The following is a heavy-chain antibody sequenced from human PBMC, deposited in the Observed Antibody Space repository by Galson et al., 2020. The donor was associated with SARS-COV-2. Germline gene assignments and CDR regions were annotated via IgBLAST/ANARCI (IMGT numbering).Heavy chain of an antibody. D-gene: IGHD6-19*01. V-gene: IGHV3-30*03. CDR3: ARDSSGWYYFDY. CDR1: GFTFSSYG. Sequence: GESLKISCAASGFTFSSYGMHWVRQAPGKGLEWVAVISYDGSNKYYADSVKGRCTISRDNSKNTLYLQMNSLRAEDTAVYYCARDSSGWYYFDYWGQGTLVTVSS. CDR2: ISYDGSNK. J-gene: IGHJ4*02.